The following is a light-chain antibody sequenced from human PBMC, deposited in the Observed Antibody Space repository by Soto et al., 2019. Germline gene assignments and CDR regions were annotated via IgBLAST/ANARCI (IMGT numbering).Light chain of an antibody. CDR1: QGVGSW. CDR2: AAS. CDR3: QQANSFPWT. V-gene: IGKV1-12*01. Sequence: DIQMTQSPSSVSAPVGERVTITCRASQGVGSWLAWYQQKPGKAPKLLIFAASSLQSGVPSRFSGSGSGTDFTLTISSLQPEDVASYYCQQANSFPWTFGQGTKVEIK. J-gene: IGKJ1*01.